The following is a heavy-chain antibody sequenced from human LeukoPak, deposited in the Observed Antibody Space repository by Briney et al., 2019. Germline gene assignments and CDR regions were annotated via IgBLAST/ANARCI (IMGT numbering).Heavy chain of an antibody. D-gene: IGHD2-15*01. CDR2: IFYSGTT. Sequence: KPSETLSLTCSVSGGSLDNYYWSWIRQPPGKGLEYIGYIFYSGTTDYNPSLKSRATISMDTSKKQFSLRLTSVTAADTAVYFCARAWWYANWYFDLWGRGTLVTVSS. CDR1: GGSLDNYY. V-gene: IGHV4-59*08. J-gene: IGHJ2*01. CDR3: ARAWWYANWYFDL.